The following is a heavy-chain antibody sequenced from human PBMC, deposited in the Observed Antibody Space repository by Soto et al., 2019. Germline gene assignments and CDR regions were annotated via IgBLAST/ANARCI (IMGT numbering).Heavy chain of an antibody. Sequence: EVQLVESGGGLVQPGGSLRLSCAASGFTFSSYWMHWVRQAPGKGLVWVSRINSDGSSTTYADSVKGRFTISRDNAKNTLYLQLTRLRAEDTAVYYFTRVETCSSTSCYAVFDYWGQGTLVTVSS. CDR1: GFTFSSYW. J-gene: IGHJ4*02. CDR2: INSDGSST. V-gene: IGHV3-74*03. D-gene: IGHD2-2*01. CDR3: TRVETCSSTSCYAVFDY.